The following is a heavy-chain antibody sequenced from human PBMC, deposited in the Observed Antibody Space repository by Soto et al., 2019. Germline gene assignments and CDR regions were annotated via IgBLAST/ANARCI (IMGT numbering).Heavy chain of an antibody. CDR3: ARDGGAALLSP. D-gene: IGHD6-6*01. CDR2: ISAGNGNT. J-gene: IGHJ5*02. V-gene: IGHV1-18*01. CDR1: GYTFTSYG. Sequence: ASVTVSCKASGYTFTSYGIIWVRQAPGQGLEWMGWISAGNGNTKYSQKFQGRVTITRDTSASTAYMELSSLRSEDTAVYYCARDGGAALLSPWGQGTLVTVSS.